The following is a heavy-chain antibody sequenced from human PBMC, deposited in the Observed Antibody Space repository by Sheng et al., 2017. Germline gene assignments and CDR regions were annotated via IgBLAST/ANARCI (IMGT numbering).Heavy chain of an antibody. D-gene: IGHD2-8*02. CDR2: INPNSGGT. CDR3: ASNTDVVYAYYYYMDV. Sequence: QVQLVQSGAEVKKPGASVKVSCKASGYTFTGYYMHWVRQAPGQGLEWMGWINPNSGGTNYAQKFQGRVTMTRDTSISTAYMELSRLRSDDTAVYYCASNTDVVYAYYYYMDVWGKGTTVTVSS. V-gene: IGHV1-2*02. CDR1: GYTFTGYY. J-gene: IGHJ6*03.